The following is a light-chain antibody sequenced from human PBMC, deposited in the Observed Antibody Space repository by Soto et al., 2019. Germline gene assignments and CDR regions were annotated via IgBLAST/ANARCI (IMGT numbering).Light chain of an antibody. CDR3: QQCDTYWT. Sequence: DIQMTQSPSTLSASVGDRVTITCRASQSISRWLAWYQQKPGKAPKLLIYKASSVESGVPSRFSGSGSGTVFTITISGLQPDDVATYYRQQCDTYWTFGQGTRVEIK. V-gene: IGKV1-5*03. CDR1: QSISRW. J-gene: IGKJ1*01. CDR2: KAS.